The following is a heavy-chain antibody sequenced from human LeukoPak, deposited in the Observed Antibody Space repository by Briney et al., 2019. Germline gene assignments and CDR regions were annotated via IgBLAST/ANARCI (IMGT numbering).Heavy chain of an antibody. J-gene: IGHJ6*03. V-gene: IGHV4-38-2*02. CDR1: GYSISGGYY. CDR3: ARVGYYGSGSYYTYYYYYMDV. Sequence: SETLSLTCTVSGYSISGGYYWGWIRQPPGKGLEWIGSISHSGSTNYNPSLKSRVTISVDKSKNQFSLKLSSVTAADTAVYYCARVGYYGSGSYYTYYYYYMDVWGKGTTVTVSS. CDR2: ISHSGST. D-gene: IGHD3-10*01.